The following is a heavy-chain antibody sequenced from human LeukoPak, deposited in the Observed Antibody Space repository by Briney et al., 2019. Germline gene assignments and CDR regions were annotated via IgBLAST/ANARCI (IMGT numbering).Heavy chain of an antibody. CDR2: ISGSGGST. CDR1: GFTFSSYT. J-gene: IGHJ4*02. Sequence: QAGGSLRLSCTASGFTFSSYTMNWVRQAPGKGLEWVSAISGSGGSTYYADSVKGRFTISRDNSKNTLYLQMNSLRADDTAVYYCAKAFGHSVTYYYDSSACDYWGQGTLVTVSS. CDR3: AKAFGHSVTYYYDSSACDY. D-gene: IGHD3-22*01. V-gene: IGHV3-23*01.